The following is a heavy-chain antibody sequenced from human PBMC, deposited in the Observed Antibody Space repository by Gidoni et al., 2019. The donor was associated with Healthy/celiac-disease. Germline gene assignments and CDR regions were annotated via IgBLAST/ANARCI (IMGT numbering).Heavy chain of an antibody. Sequence: EVQLVEYGVGLVQPGGSLKLSCAASGFTFSGFAMHWVRQASGKGLEWVGRIRSKANSYATAYAASVKGRFTISRDDSKNTAYLQMNSLKTEDTAVYYCTRLIAVAGADYYYMDVWGKGTTVTVSS. CDR2: IRSKANSYAT. D-gene: IGHD6-19*01. V-gene: IGHV3-73*02. CDR1: GFTFSGFA. J-gene: IGHJ6*03. CDR3: TRLIAVAGADYYYMDV.